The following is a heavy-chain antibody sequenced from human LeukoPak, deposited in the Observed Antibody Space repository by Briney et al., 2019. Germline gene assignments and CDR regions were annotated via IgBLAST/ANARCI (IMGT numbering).Heavy chain of an antibody. CDR2: INPSGGST. J-gene: IGHJ3*02. CDR1: GYTFTSYY. CDR3: ARGSSTSIVGGAFDI. V-gene: IGHV1-46*01. Sequence: ASVKVSCKASGYTFTSYYMHWVRQAPGQGLEWMGIINPSGGSTSYAQKFQGRVTMTRNTSISTAYMELSSLRSEDTAVYYCARGSSTSIVGGAFDIWGQGTMVTVSS. D-gene: IGHD1-26*01.